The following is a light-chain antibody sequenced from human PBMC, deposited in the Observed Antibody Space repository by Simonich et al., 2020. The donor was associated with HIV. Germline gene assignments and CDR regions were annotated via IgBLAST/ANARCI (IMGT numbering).Light chain of an antibody. Sequence: NFMLTQPRSVSESPGKTVTISCTRSRGNIASNYVQWYQQRPGSGPTTVIYEDNQRPSGVPHRFSGSIDRSSNSASLTISGLKTEDEAVFYCQSYDSSSVVFGGGTKLTVL. CDR1: RGNIASNY. CDR2: EDN. J-gene: IGLJ2*01. V-gene: IGLV6-57*03. CDR3: QSYDSSSVV.